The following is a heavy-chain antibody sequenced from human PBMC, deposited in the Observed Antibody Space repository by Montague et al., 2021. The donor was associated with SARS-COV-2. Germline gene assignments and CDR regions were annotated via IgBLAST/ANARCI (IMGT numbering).Heavy chain of an antibody. Sequence: SETLSLTCTASGGSISSSSYYWGWIRQPPGKGLERIGSIYYSGSTYYNPSLKSRVTISVDTSKNQFSLKLSSVTAADTAVYYCARGIRRTWIQLWVRSGFDYWGQGTLVTVSS. J-gene: IGHJ4*02. D-gene: IGHD5-18*01. CDR1: GGSISSSSYY. CDR2: IYYSGST. CDR3: ARGIRRTWIQLWVRSGFDY. V-gene: IGHV4-39*07.